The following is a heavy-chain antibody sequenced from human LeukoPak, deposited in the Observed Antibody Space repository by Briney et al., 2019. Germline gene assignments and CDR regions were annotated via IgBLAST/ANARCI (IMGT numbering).Heavy chain of an antibody. CDR3: AQRPDSSGYYDY. J-gene: IGHJ4*02. CDR1: GFTFKNYR. CDR2: MKDDGNEI. D-gene: IGHD3-22*01. Sequence: PGGSLRLSCTASGFTFKNYRMTWVRQAPGKGLEWVASMKDDGNEIQYVDSVKGRFTISRDNSKNTLYLQMNSLRAEDTAVYYCAQRPDSSGYYDYWGQGTLVTVSS. V-gene: IGHV3-7*03.